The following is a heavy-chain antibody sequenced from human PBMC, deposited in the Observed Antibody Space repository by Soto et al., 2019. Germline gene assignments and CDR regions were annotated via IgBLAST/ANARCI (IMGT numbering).Heavy chain of an antibody. D-gene: IGHD1-26*01. V-gene: IGHV3-48*03. CDR3: AKASGWLAGSPWDL. J-gene: IGHJ4*01. Sequence: LRLSCEASGFTFSQYEMNWVRQARGQGLEWIAYIGSTGSPIYYADSVRGRLTISRDDAKNSVYLHMNSLRADDTAVYYCAKASGWLAGSPWDLWGQGTLVTVSS. CDR1: GFTFSQYE. CDR2: IGSTGSPI.